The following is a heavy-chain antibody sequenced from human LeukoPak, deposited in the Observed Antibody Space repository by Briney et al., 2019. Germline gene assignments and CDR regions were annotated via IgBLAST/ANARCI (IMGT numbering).Heavy chain of an antibody. V-gene: IGHV1-2*02. CDR1: GYTFTGYY. J-gene: IGHJ4*02. Sequence: GSVSVSCKASGYTFTGYYLHWVRQAPGQGLEWVGWINPNSGGINYAQKFQGRVTMTRDTSITTVYMELSRLRSDDTAVYYCSREDYWGQGTLVTVSS. CDR3: SREDY. CDR2: INPNSGGI.